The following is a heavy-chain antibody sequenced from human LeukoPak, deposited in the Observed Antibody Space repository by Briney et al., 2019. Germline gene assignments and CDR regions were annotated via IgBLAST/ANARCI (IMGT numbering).Heavy chain of an antibody. D-gene: IGHD3-22*01. V-gene: IGHV3-23*01. J-gene: IGHJ4*02. Sequence: GGSLRLSCAASGFTFRSYAMSWVRQAPGKGLEWVSAISGSGGSTYYADSVKGRFTISRDNSKNTLYLQMNSLRAEDTAVYYCNYYDSSGYYASDYWGQGTLVTVSS. CDR2: ISGSGGST. CDR3: NYYDSSGYYASDY. CDR1: GFTFRSYA.